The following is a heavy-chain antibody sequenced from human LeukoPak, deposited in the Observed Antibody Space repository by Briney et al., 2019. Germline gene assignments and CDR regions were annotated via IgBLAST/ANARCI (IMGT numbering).Heavy chain of an antibody. Sequence: PGGSLRLSCAASGFTFSSYGMHWVRQAPGKGLEWVAVISYDGSNKYYADSVKGRFTISRDNSKNTLYLQMNSLRAEDTAVYYCAKDLVGYSSSSFSDYWGQGTLVTVSS. V-gene: IGHV3-30*18. D-gene: IGHD6-6*01. CDR2: ISYDGSNK. J-gene: IGHJ4*02. CDR3: AKDLVGYSSSSFSDY. CDR1: GFTFSSYG.